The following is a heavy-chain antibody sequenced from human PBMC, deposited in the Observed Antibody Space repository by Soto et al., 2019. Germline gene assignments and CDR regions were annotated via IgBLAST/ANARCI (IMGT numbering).Heavy chain of an antibody. V-gene: IGHV4-38-2*01. CDR2: IYHTGTT. CDR1: CGSISSYY. D-gene: IGHD3-3*01. Sequence: SETLSITCPFSCGSISSYYWALIRQSPGRGLEFIASIYHTGTTYYTPSLESRLTISVDTSKNQFSLRLRSVTAADSAVYFCARTDNVGYYQHFGQGNLVTVSS. J-gene: IGHJ1*01. CDR3: ARTDNVGYYQH.